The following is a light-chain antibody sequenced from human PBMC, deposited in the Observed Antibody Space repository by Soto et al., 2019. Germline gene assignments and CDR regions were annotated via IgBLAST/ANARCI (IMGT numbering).Light chain of an antibody. CDR2: FDN. Sequence: QSVLTQPPSVSGAPGQRVSISFTGSTSNIWAPYDVHCYQHLPGAAPKLLIYFDNNRPSGVPDRFSCSKSGTSASLAITSLKAEDEADYYCQSYDISIHNYVFGTGTKVPVL. V-gene: IGLV1-40*01. CDR3: QSYDISIHNYV. J-gene: IGLJ1*01. CDR1: TSNIWAPYD.